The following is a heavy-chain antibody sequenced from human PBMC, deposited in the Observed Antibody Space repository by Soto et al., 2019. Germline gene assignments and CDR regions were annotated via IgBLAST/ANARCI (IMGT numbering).Heavy chain of an antibody. Sequence: XESLKISCKGSGYSFSGYWITWVRQKPGKGLEWMGRIDPSDSQTYYSPSFRGHVTISVTKSITTVFLQWSSLRASDTAMYYCARQIYDSDTGPNFQYYFDSWGQGTPVTVS. CDR1: GYSFSGYW. J-gene: IGHJ4*02. CDR3: ARQIYDSDTGPNFQYYFDS. CDR2: IDPSDSQT. D-gene: IGHD3-22*01. V-gene: IGHV5-10-1*01.